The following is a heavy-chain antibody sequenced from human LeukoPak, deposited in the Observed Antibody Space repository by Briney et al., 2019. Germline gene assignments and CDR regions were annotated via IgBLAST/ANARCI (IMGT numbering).Heavy chain of an antibody. D-gene: IGHD2-2*01. CDR3: AKDLTSWNY. CDR2: ISGSGENT. V-gene: IGHV3-23*01. J-gene: IGHJ4*02. Sequence: PGGSLRLSCAASGFTFSSYGITWVRQAPGKGLEWVSGISGSGENTYYADSVKGRFTISRDNSKNTLYLQMNSLRAEHTALYYCAKDLTSWNYWGQGTLVTVSS. CDR1: GFTFSSYG.